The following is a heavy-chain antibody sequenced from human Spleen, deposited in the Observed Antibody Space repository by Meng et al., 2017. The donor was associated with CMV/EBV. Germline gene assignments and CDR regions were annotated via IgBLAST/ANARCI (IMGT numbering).Heavy chain of an antibody. D-gene: IGHD1-26*01. CDR2: VNPKTAGT. J-gene: IGHJ4*02. Sequence: SVKVSCKASGYTFTDYYIHWVRQAPGQGLEWMGWVNPKTAGTNYAQKFQGKVTVTRDTSISTTYLDLTRLTPDDTAMYYCVSGDQTDYWGQGTLVTVSS. V-gene: IGHV1-2*02. CDR3: VSGDQTDY. CDR1: GYTFTDYY.